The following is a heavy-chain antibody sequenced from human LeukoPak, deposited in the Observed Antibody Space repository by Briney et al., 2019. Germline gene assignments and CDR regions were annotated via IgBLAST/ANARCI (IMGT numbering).Heavy chain of an antibody. V-gene: IGHV3-7*01. J-gene: IGHJ4*02. D-gene: IGHD6-19*01. CDR1: GFTFSNYW. CDR2: IKRDGSEQ. CDR3: ARNSGWSVDY. Sequence: PGGSLRLSCAASGFTFSNYWMSWVRQTPGKGLEWVANIKRDGSEQYYVDSMEGRFTVSRDNAKNSLSLQMNSLRADDTAVYYCARNSGWSVDYWGQGALVTVSS.